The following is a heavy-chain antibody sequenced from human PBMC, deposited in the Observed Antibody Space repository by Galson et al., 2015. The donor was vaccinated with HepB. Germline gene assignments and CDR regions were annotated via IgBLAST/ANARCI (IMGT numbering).Heavy chain of an antibody. D-gene: IGHD3-10*01. V-gene: IGHV1-69*13. J-gene: IGHJ5*02. CDR2: IIPIFGTA. CDR3: ARASITMVRGVPNWFDP. Sequence: SVKVSCKASGGTFSSYAISWVRQAPGQGLEWMGRIIPIFGTANYAQKFQGRVTITADESTSTAYMELSSLRSEDTAVYYCARASITMVRGVPNWFDPWGQGTLVTVSS. CDR1: GGTFSSYA.